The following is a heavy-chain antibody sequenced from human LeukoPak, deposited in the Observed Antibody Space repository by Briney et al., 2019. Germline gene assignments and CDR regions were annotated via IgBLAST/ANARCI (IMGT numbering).Heavy chain of an antibody. CDR3: ARDWSSGWYEEYYFDY. Sequence: GGSLRLSCAASGFTFDDYGMSWVRQAPGKGLEWVSGINWNGGSTGYADSVKGRFTISRDNAKNSLYLQVNSLRAEDTALYYCARDWSSGWYEEYYFDYWGQGTLVTVSS. CDR1: GFTFDDYG. D-gene: IGHD6-19*01. CDR2: INWNGGST. J-gene: IGHJ4*02. V-gene: IGHV3-20*04.